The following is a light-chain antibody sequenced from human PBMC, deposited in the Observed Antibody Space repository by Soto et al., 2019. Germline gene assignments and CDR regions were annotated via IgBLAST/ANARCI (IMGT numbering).Light chain of an antibody. J-gene: IGKJ4*01. V-gene: IGKV3-15*01. Sequence: EIVMTQSPATLSVSPGERATLSCRASQSVSSNLAWYQQKPGQAPRLLIYGASTSATGIPGRFSGSGSGTEFTLAISSLQSEDFAVYYCQQDNNWPPFTFGGGPKVEIK. CDR3: QQDNNWPPFT. CDR1: QSVSSN. CDR2: GAS.